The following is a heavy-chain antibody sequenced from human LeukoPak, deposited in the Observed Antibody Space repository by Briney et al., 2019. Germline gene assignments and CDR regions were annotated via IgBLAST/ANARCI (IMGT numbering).Heavy chain of an antibody. V-gene: IGHV3-30-3*01. D-gene: IGHD6-13*01. Sequence: GGSLRLSCAASGFTFSSYAMHWVRQAPGKGLEWVAVISYDGSNKYYADSVKGRFTISRDNSKNTLYLQMNSLRAEDTAVYYCATKKGGGSSSWYRYYYYMDVWGKGTTVTVSS. CDR2: ISYDGSNK. J-gene: IGHJ6*03. CDR1: GFTFSSYA. CDR3: ATKKGGGSSSWYRYYYYMDV.